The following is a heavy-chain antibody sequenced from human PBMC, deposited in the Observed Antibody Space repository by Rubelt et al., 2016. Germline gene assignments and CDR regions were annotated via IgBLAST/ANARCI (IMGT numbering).Heavy chain of an antibody. CDR1: GHNFIGYH. J-gene: IGHJ3*01. V-gene: IGHV1-46*01. CDR3: AARHGTQTYGAFDL. D-gene: IGHD6-13*01. Sequence: QEQLVQSGAEVRKPGASVSISCKPSGHNFIGYHIHWVRQAPGQGLGRMGIITSSGGSTSYAQKCQGRVSLTRDTLELNSLRPEDTAVYFCAARHGTQTYGAFDLWGQGTKVTVSS. CDR2: ITSSGGST.